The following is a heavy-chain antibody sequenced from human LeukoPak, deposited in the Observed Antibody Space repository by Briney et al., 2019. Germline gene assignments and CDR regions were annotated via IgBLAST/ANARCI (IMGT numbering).Heavy chain of an antibody. D-gene: IGHD3-10*01. Sequence: SETLSLTCTASGGSISSYYWSWIRQPPGKGLEWIGYIYYSGSTNYNPSLKSRVTISVDTSKNQFSLKLSSVTAADTVVYYCARDSVAYGYFDYWGQGTLVTVSS. V-gene: IGHV4-59*01. CDR3: ARDSVAYGYFDY. CDR2: IYYSGST. J-gene: IGHJ4*02. CDR1: GGSISSYY.